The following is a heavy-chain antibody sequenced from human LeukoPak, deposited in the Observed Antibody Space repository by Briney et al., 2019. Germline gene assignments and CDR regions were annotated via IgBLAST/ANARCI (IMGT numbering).Heavy chain of an antibody. CDR1: GYSFTSYW. V-gene: IGHV5-51*01. CDR3: ARQSSYCSSTSCYSYGMDV. CDR2: IYPGDSDT. D-gene: IGHD2-2*01. J-gene: IGHJ6*02. Sequence: GESLKISCKGSGYSFTSYWIGWVRQMPGKGLEWMRIIYPGDSDTRYSPSFQGQVTISADKSISTAYLRWSSLKASDTAMYYCARQSSYCSSTSCYSYGMDVWGQGTTVTVSS.